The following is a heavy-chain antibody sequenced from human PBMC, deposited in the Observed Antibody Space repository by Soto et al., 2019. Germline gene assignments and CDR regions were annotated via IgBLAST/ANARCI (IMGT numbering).Heavy chain of an antibody. Sequence: GASVKVSCKASGYTFTGYYMHWVRQAPGQGLEWMGWINPNSGGTNYAQKFQGWVTMTRDTSISTAYMELSRLRSDDTAVYYCARGMITFGGVPYYYYGVDVWGQGTTVTVSS. CDR3: ARGMITFGGVPYYYYGVDV. CDR2: INPNSGGT. D-gene: IGHD3-16*01. J-gene: IGHJ6*02. CDR1: GYTFTGYY. V-gene: IGHV1-2*04.